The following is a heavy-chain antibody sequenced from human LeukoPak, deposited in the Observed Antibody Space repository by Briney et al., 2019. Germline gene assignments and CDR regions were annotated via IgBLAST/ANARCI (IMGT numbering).Heavy chain of an antibody. CDR1: GFTFSSYE. V-gene: IGHV3-23*01. J-gene: IGHJ4*02. CDR3: ARAKPKNMVRGLIMRRESRYYFDY. Sequence: PGGSLRLSCAASGFTFSSYEMNWVRQAPGKGLEWVSVISGSGGSTYYADSVKGRFTISRVNSKNTLYLQMNSLRAEDTAVYYCARAKPKNMVRGLIMRRESRYYFDYWGQGTLVTVSS. CDR2: ISGSGGST. D-gene: IGHD3-10*01.